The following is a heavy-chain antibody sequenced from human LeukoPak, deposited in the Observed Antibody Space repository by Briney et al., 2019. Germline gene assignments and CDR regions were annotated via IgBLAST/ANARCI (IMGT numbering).Heavy chain of an antibody. J-gene: IGHJ3*02. Sequence: GGSLRLSCAASGFTFSSYWMHWVRQAPGKGLVWVSRINSDGSSTSYADSVKARFTISRHNAKNTLYLQMNSLRAEDTAVYYCARRLAYCGGDCYSFAFDIWGQGTMVTVSS. V-gene: IGHV3-74*01. D-gene: IGHD2-21*02. CDR2: INSDGSST. CDR3: ARRLAYCGGDCYSFAFDI. CDR1: GFTFSSYW.